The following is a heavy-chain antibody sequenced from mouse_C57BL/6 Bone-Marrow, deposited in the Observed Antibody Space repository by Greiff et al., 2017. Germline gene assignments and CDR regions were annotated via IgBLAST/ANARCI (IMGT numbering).Heavy chain of an antibody. CDR2: IDPSDSYT. V-gene: IGHV1-59*01. CDR1: GYTFTSYW. D-gene: IGHD1-1*01. J-gene: IGHJ2*01. Sequence: QVQLQQPGAELVRPGTSVKLSCKASGYTFTSYWMHWVKQRPGQGLEWIGVIDPSDSYTNYNQKFKGKATLTVDTSSSTAYMQLSSLTSEDSAVYDWARWGYGSSYQYYFDYGGQGNTLTGSS. CDR3: ARWGYGSSYQYYFDY.